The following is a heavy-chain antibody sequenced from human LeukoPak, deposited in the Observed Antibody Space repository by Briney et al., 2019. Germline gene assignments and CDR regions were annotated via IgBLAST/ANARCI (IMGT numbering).Heavy chain of an antibody. D-gene: IGHD6-19*01. Sequence: PGGSLRLSCAASGFTFSSYSMSWVRQAPGKGLEWVSAISGSGGSTYYADSVKGRFTISRDNSKNTLYLQMNSLRAEDTAVYYCAKDKYSSGWYDYWGQGTLVTVSS. V-gene: IGHV3-23*01. CDR1: GFTFSSYS. CDR3: AKDKYSSGWYDY. J-gene: IGHJ4*02. CDR2: ISGSGGST.